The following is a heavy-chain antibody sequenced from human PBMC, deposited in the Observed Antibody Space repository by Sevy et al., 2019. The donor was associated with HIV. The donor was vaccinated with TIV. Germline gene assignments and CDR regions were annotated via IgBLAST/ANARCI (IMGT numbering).Heavy chain of an antibody. CDR2: IYYSGST. Sequence: SETLSLTCTVSGGSISSYYWSWIRQPPGKGLEWIGYIYYSGSTNYNPSLKSRVTISVDTSKNQFSLKLSSVTAADTAVYYCARPEVAGQISYWGQGTLVTVSS. D-gene: IGHD6-19*01. CDR1: GGSISSYY. V-gene: IGHV4-59*12. CDR3: ARPEVAGQISY. J-gene: IGHJ4*02.